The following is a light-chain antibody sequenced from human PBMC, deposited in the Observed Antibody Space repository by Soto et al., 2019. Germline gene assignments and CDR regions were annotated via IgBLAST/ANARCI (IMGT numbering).Light chain of an antibody. J-gene: IGKJ4*01. CDR3: QQFNSYPLLT. CDR2: DAS. CDR1: QGISSA. Sequence: AIQLTQSPSSLSASVGDRVTITCRASQGISSALAWYQQKPGKAPKLLIYDASSLESGVPSRFSGSGSGADFTLTISSLQPEDFATYYCQQFNSYPLLTFGGGTKVDIK. V-gene: IGKV1-13*02.